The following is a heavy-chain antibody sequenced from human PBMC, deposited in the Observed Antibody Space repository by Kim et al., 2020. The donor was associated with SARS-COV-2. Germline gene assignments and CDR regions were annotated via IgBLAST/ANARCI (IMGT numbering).Heavy chain of an antibody. D-gene: IGHD2-2*01. Sequence: GESLKISCKGSGYSFTSYWIGWVRQMPGKGLEWMGIIYPGDSDTRYSPSFQGQVTISADKSISTAYLQWSSLKASDTAMYYCARLMGYCSSTSCSAYWYFDLSGRGTLLTVSS. V-gene: IGHV5-51*01. J-gene: IGHJ2*01. CDR2: IYPGDSDT. CDR3: ARLMGYCSSTSCSAYWYFDL. CDR1: GYSFTSYW.